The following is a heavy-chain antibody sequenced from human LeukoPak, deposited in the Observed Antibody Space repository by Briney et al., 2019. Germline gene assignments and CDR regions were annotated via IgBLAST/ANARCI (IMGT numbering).Heavy chain of an antibody. Sequence: ASVKVSCNASGGTFSSYAISWVRQAPGQGLEWMGGIIPIFGTANYAQKFQGRVTITTDESTSTAYMELSSLRSEDTAVYYCARLYLEPTGAKYYYFDYWGQGTLVTVSS. J-gene: IGHJ4*02. CDR3: ARLYLEPTGAKYYYFDY. D-gene: IGHD1-1*01. V-gene: IGHV1-69*05. CDR1: GGTFSSYA. CDR2: IIPIFGTA.